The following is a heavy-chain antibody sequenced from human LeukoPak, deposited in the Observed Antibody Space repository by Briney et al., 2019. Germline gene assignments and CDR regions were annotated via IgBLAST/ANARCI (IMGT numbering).Heavy chain of an antibody. CDR1: GFPFSSYW. Sequence: GGSLRLSCVASGFPFSSYWMTWVRQAPGKGLEWVANIKQDGSKKSYVDSVKGRFTISRDNAKNSLYLQMNSLRAEDTAIYYCTRVGYIDEGIDYWGQGTLVTISS. CDR2: IKQDGSKK. D-gene: IGHD5-24*01. CDR3: TRVGYIDEGIDY. V-gene: IGHV3-7*04. J-gene: IGHJ4*02.